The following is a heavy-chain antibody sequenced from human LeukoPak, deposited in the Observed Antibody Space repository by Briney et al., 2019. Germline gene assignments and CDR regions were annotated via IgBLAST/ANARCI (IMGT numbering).Heavy chain of an antibody. CDR3: ARRESCGSGTCFSFGY. CDR2: IYPTDSDT. Sequence: GESLKISCKGSGYSLTSNWIGWVRQMPGKGLEWMGIIYPTDSDTRYSPSFQGQVTISVDKSLSTAYLQWSSLKASDTAIYYCARRESCGSGTCFSFGYWGQGTLVTVSS. V-gene: IGHV5-51*01. D-gene: IGHD2-15*01. J-gene: IGHJ4*02. CDR1: GYSLTSNW.